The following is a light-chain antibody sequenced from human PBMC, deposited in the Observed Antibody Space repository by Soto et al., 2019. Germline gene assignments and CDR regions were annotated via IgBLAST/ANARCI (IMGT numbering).Light chain of an antibody. J-gene: IGLJ3*02. Sequence: QLVLTQSPSASASLGALVKLTCTLSSGHSSYAIAWHQQQPEKGPRYLMKLNSDGSHSKGDGIPDRLSGSSSGAERYLTISSLQTEDGADYYCQTWATGIRVFGRGTKLTVL. CDR2: LNSDGSH. CDR3: QTWATGIRV. V-gene: IGLV4-69*01. CDR1: SGHSSYA.